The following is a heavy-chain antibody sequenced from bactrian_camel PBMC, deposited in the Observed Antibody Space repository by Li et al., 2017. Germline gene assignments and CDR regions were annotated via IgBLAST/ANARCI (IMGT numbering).Heavy chain of an antibody. J-gene: IGHJ4*01. CDR1: GFAYENYC. V-gene: IGHV3S1*01. Sequence: VQLVESGGGSAQVGGSLRLSCAVSGFAYENYCMAWFRQAPGKEREGVAAIYLHGGNTYDSDSVKGRFTISLDNAKNTLYLQLRRLKTEDTAMYYCAKGPKFYIQEKGKGTQVTVS. D-gene: IGHD3*01. CDR2: IYLHGGNT.